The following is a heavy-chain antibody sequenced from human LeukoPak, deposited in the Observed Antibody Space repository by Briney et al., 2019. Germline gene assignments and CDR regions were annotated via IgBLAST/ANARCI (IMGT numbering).Heavy chain of an antibody. D-gene: IGHD3-3*01. CDR1: GGTFSSYA. V-gene: IGHV1-69*01. CDR3: ARAPFLRFLERYYFDY. CDR2: IIPLFGTA. J-gene: IGHJ4*02. Sequence: ASVKVSCKASGGTFSSYATSWVRQAPGQGLEWIGGIIPLFGTANYAQKFQGRVTITADESTSTAYMELSSLRSEDTAVYYCARAPFLRFLERYYFDYWGQGTLVTVSS.